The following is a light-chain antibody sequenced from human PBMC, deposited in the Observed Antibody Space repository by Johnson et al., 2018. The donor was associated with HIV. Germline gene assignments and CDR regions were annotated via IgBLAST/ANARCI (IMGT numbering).Light chain of an antibody. CDR3: GTWDSSLRAYV. V-gene: IGLV1-51*02. CDR2: ENN. CDR1: SSNIGNNY. Sequence: QSVLTQPPSVSAAAGQKVTISCSGSSSNIGNNYVFWYQQFPVTAPKLLIYENNKRPSGIPDRFSGSKSGTSATLGITGLQTGDEADYYCGTWDSSLRAYVFGTGTKVTVL. J-gene: IGLJ1*01.